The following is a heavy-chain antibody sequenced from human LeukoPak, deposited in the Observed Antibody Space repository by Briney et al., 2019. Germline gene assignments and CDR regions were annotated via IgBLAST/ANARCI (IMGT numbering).Heavy chain of an antibody. V-gene: IGHV4-59*12. D-gene: IGHD3-16*01. CDR3: ARNGDDNGHYYHYYMDV. CDR2: ISYSGST. J-gene: IGHJ6*03. CDR1: GGSITSYY. Sequence: PSETLSLTCAVSGGSITSYYWTWSRQPPGKGLEWMGYISYSGSTNYNPSLKSRVFISIDTSNNQLSLRLSSVTAADTAVYYCARNGDDNGHYYHYYMDVWGKGTTVTVSS.